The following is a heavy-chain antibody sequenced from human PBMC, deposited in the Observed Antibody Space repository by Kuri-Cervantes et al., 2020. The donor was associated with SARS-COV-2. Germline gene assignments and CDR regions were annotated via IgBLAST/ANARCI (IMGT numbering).Heavy chain of an antibody. D-gene: IGHD3-3*01. Sequence: GSLRLSCTVSGGSISSTSYYWDWIRQPPGKGLEWIGEINHSGSTNYNPSLKSRITISVDTSKNQFSPKLSSVTAADTAVYYCARQMMSSITIFGVVITRNWFDPWGQGTLVTVSS. V-gene: IGHV4-39*01. CDR1: GGSISSTSYY. CDR3: ARQMMSSITIFGVVITRNWFDP. CDR2: INHSGST. J-gene: IGHJ5*02.